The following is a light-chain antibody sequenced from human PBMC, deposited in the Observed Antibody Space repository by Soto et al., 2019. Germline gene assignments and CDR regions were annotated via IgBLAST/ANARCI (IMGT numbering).Light chain of an antibody. CDR1: HDIGNY. V-gene: IGKV1-33*01. CDR3: QQHENLPRFI. Sequence: DIQMTQSPSSLSASVGDRVTITCLASHDIGNYLNWYQQKPGKAPKLLIYYASNLETGVSSRFSGSGSGTDFTFTISSLQPEDIATYFCQQHENLPRFIFGPGTKVDIK. J-gene: IGKJ3*01. CDR2: YAS.